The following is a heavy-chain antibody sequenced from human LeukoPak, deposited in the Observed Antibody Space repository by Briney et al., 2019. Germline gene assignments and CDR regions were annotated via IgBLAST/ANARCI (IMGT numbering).Heavy chain of an antibody. CDR2: ISSNGGST. D-gene: IGHD2-15*01. CDR1: GFTFSSYA. CDR3: ARFGSFLNAFDI. V-gene: IGHV3-64*01. Sequence: PGGSLRLSCAASGFTFSSYAMHWVRQAPAKGVEYVAAISSNGGSTYYANSVKGRFTISGDNSKNTLYLQMGSLRAEDMAVYYCARFGSFLNAFDIWGQGTMVTVSS. J-gene: IGHJ3*02.